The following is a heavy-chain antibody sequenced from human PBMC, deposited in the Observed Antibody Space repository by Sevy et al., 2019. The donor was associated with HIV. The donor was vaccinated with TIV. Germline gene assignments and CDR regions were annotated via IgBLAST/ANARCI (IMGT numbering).Heavy chain of an antibody. J-gene: IGHJ4*02. Sequence: GGSLRLSCAATGFTFSNYAMHWVRQAPGKGMEWVAIIWSGGDYQYHGDSVKGRFTISRDNSKNALYLQMNNVRVEDTAVYYCARGGYYYDNAAYYALDSWGQGTLVTVSS. CDR3: ARGGYYYDNAAYYALDS. D-gene: IGHD3-22*01. CDR2: IWSGGDYQ. CDR1: GFTFSNYA. V-gene: IGHV3-33*01.